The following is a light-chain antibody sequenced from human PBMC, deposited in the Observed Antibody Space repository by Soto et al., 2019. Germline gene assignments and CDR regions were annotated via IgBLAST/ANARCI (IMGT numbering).Light chain of an antibody. CDR2: EGS. CDR3: CSYAGSID. CDR1: SSDVGSYNL. J-gene: IGLJ1*01. Sequence: QSARTQPASVSGSPGQSITISCTGTSSDVGSYNLVSWYQQHPGKAPKLMIYEGSKRPSGVSNRFSGSKSGNTASLTISGLQAEDEADYYCCSYAGSIDFGTGTKVTVL. V-gene: IGLV2-23*01.